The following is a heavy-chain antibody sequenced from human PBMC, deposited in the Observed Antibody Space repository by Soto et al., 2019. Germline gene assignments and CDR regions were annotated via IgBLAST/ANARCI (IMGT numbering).Heavy chain of an antibody. CDR2: IYYRGGT. Sequence: QVQLQESGPGLVKPSETLSLTCTVSGGSISSYYWSWIRQPPGKGLEWIGYIYYRGGTNYNPSLKGPVTLSVEPAKNPLPLKLMSGAATDTAVYLGAIIAVAGFTFDLWGQGTLVTVSS. V-gene: IGHV4-59*08. CDR3: AIIAVAGFTFDL. D-gene: IGHD6-19*01. CDR1: GGSISSYY. J-gene: IGHJ5*02.